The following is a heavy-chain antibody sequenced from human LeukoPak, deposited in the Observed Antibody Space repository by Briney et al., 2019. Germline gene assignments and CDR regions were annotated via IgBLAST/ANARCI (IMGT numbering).Heavy chain of an antibody. CDR3: ARVGDDSSGYYPDAFDI. CDR1: GGSISSSSYY. CDR2: IYYSGST. D-gene: IGHD3-22*01. V-gene: IGHV4-39*07. Sequence: PSETLSLTCTVSGGSISSSSYYWGWIRQPPGKGLEWIGSIYYSGSTYYNPPLKSRVTISVDTSKNQFSLKLSSVTAADTAVYYCARVGDDSSGYYPDAFDIWGQGTMVTVSS. J-gene: IGHJ3*02.